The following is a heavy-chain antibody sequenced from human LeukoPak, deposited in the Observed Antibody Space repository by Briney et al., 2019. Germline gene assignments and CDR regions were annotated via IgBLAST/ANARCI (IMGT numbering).Heavy chain of an antibody. CDR1: GGTFSSYA. CDR3: ARQRDNALSYFDY. D-gene: IGHD1-14*01. Sequence: SVKVSCKASGGTFSSYAISWVRQAPGQGLEWMGGIIPVFGTANYAQKFQGRVTITADESTSTAYMELSSLRSEDTAVYYCARQRDNALSYFDYWGQGTLVTVSS. J-gene: IGHJ4*02. CDR2: IIPVFGTA. V-gene: IGHV1-69*13.